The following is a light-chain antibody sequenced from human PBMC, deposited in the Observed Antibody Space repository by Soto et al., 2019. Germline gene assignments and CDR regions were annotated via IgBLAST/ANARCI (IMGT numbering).Light chain of an antibody. V-gene: IGKV3D-15*01. CDR3: QQYNNWPQWK. Sequence: EIVLTQSPDTLSLSPGERATLSCRASQSVGTYLAWYQQKPGQAPRLLIYGASSRATGIPDRFSGSGSGTDVTLTISSLQSEDFAAYYCQQYNNWPQWKFGQGTKADI. CDR2: GAS. CDR1: QSVGTY. J-gene: IGKJ1*01.